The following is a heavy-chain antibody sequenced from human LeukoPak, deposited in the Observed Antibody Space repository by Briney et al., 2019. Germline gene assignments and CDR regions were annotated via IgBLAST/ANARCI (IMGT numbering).Heavy chain of an antibody. CDR1: GFTFSSYW. CDR2: IYSGGST. Sequence: GGSLRLSCAASGFTFSSYWMSWVRQAPGKGLEWVSVIYSGGSTYYADSVKGRFTISRDNSKNTLYLQMNSLRAEDTAVYYCARGTPGDPSNFDYWGQGTLVTVSS. CDR3: ARGTPGDPSNFDY. V-gene: IGHV3-53*01. D-gene: IGHD7-27*01. J-gene: IGHJ4*02.